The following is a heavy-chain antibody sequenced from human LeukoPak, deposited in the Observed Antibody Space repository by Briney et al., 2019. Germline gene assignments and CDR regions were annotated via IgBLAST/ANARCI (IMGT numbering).Heavy chain of an antibody. D-gene: IGHD6-6*01. V-gene: IGHV1-69*01. Sequence: GSSVKVSCKASGGTLSSYAISWVRQAPGQGLEWMGGIIPIFGTANYAQKFQGRVTITADESTSTAYMELSSLRSEDTAVYYCARGHSSSSGVDYWGQGTLVTVSS. CDR2: IIPIFGTA. J-gene: IGHJ4*02. CDR1: GGTLSSYA. CDR3: ARGHSSSSGVDY.